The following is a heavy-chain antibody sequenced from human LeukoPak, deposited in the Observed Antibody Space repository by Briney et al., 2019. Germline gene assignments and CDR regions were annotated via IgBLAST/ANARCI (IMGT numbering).Heavy chain of an antibody. CDR2: TRNKANSYTT. CDR1: GFTSSVHY. CDR3: ARARRGSYPSSDY. Sequence: PGGSLRLSCAASGFTSSVHYIDWVRQAPGKGLEWVGRTRNKANSYTTEYAASVKGRFTISRDDLNNSLFLQMNSLMTEDTAVYYCARARRGSYPSSDYWGQGTLVTVSA. V-gene: IGHV3-72*01. J-gene: IGHJ4*02. D-gene: IGHD1-26*01.